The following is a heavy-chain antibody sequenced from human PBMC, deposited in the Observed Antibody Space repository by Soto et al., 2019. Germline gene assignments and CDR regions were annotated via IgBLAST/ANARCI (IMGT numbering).Heavy chain of an antibody. CDR3: ARELRGYYYGMDV. Sequence: TLCLSGTVSGGSISSGDYYWSWIRQPPGKGLEWIGYIYYSGSTYYNPSLKSRVTISVDTSKNQFSLKLSSVTAADTAVYYCARELRGYYYGMDVWGQGTTVTVSS. V-gene: IGHV4-30-4*01. J-gene: IGHJ6*02. CDR2: IYYSGST. D-gene: IGHD4-17*01. CDR1: GGSISSGDYY.